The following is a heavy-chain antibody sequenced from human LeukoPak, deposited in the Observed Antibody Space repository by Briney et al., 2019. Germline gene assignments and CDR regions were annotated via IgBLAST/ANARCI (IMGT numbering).Heavy chain of an antibody. CDR1: GGSISSSSYY. CDR3: ARRNFGGYPFDY. Sequence: PSETLSLTCTVSGGSISSSSYYWGWIRQPPGKGLEWIGSIYYSGSTYYNPSLKSRVTISVDTSKNQLSLKLSSVTATDTAVYYCARRNFGGYPFDYWGQGTLATVSS. D-gene: IGHD4-17*01. CDR2: IYYSGST. J-gene: IGHJ4*02. V-gene: IGHV4-39*01.